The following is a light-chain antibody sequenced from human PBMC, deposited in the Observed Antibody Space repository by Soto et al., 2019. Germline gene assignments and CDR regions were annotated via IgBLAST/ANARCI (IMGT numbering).Light chain of an antibody. CDR3: GSYEVSSPFRYV. Sequence: QSVLTQPASVSGSPGQSITISCTGTSSDVGSYNLVSWYQQHPGKAPKLMIYEGSKRPSGVSNRFSGSKSGNTASLTISGFQAEDGADYYGGSYEVSSPFRYVLGTGTKVPVL. V-gene: IGLV2-23*01. CDR1: SSDVGSYNL. J-gene: IGLJ1*01. CDR2: EGS.